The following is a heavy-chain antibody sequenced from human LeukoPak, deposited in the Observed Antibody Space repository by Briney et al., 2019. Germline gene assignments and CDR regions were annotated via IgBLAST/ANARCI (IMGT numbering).Heavy chain of an antibody. V-gene: IGHV5-51*01. CDR1: GDSFTTYW. CDR3: VRHRNWNYDY. Sequence: GESLKISCKGSGDSFTTYWIGWVRQMPGKGLDWMGIIYLGDSDTRYSPSFQGQVTISADKSINTAYLQWSSLKASDTAMYYCVRHRNWNYDYWGQGTLVTVSS. J-gene: IGHJ4*02. CDR2: IYLGDSDT. D-gene: IGHD1-1*01.